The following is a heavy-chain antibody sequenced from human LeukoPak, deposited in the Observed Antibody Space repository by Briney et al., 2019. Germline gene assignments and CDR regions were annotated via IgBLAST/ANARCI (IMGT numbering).Heavy chain of an antibody. J-gene: IGHJ4*02. CDR3: ARHGGIGAAGTCFDY. V-gene: IGHV4-39*01. D-gene: IGHD6-13*01. CDR1: GGSISSSSYY. CDR2: IYYSGST. Sequence: PSETLSLTCTVSGGSISSSSYYWGWIRQPPGKGLEGIGSIYYSGSTYYNPSLKSRVTISVDTSKNQFSLKLSSVTAADMAVYYCARHGGIGAAGTCFDYWGQGTLVTVSS.